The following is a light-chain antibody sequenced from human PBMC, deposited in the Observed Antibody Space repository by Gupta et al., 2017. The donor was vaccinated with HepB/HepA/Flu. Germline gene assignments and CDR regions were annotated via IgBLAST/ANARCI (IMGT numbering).Light chain of an antibody. CDR2: GKN. Sequence: SSELTQDPAVSVALGQTDRITCQGDSLRSYYAIWYQQKPGQAPVLVIYGKNNRPSGIAARFSVSSSGNTASLTITGAQAEDKADYYCNSRDSSGNHLWVFGGGTKLTVL. J-gene: IGLJ3*02. V-gene: IGLV3-19*01. CDR3: NSRDSSGNHLWV. CDR1: SLRSYY.